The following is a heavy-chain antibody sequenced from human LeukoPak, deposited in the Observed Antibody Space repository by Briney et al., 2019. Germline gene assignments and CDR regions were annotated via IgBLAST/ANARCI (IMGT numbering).Heavy chain of an antibody. Sequence: PSETLSLTCTVSGGSISSYYWSWIRQPPGKGLEWIGYIHYSGSTNYNPSLKSRVTISVDTSKNQFSLKLSSVTAADTAVYYCARDGVLGAFDIWGQGTMVTVSS. CDR2: IHYSGST. D-gene: IGHD3-16*01. CDR3: ARDGVLGAFDI. V-gene: IGHV4-59*01. CDR1: GGSISSYY. J-gene: IGHJ3*02.